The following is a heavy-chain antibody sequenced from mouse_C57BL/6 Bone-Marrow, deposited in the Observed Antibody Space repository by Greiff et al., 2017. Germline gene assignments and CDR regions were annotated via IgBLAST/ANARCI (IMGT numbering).Heavy chain of an antibody. CDR3: ARSAYYSNYGFAY. J-gene: IGHJ3*01. D-gene: IGHD2-5*01. CDR1: GYAFSSYW. V-gene: IGHV1-80*01. CDR2: IYPGDGDT. Sequence: VQLVESGAELVKPGASVKISCKASGYAFSSYWMNWVKQRPGKGLEWIGQIYPGDGDTNYNGKFKGKATLTADKSSSTAYMQLSSLTSEDSAVYFCARSAYYSNYGFAYWGQGTLVTVSA.